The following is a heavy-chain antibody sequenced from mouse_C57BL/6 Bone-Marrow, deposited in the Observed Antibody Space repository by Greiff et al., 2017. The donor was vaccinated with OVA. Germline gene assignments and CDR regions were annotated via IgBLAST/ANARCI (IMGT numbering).Heavy chain of an antibody. CDR1: GYSITSGYD. D-gene: IGHD1-1*01. CDR2: ISYSGST. Sequence: EVKLQESGPGMVKPSQSLSLTCTVTGYSITSGYDWHWIRHFPGNKLEWMGYISYSGSTNYNPSLKSRISITHDTSKNHFFLKLNSVTTEDTATYYCARESPYGSSYGWYFDVWGTGTTVTVSS. V-gene: IGHV3-1*01. CDR3: ARESPYGSSYGWYFDV. J-gene: IGHJ1*03.